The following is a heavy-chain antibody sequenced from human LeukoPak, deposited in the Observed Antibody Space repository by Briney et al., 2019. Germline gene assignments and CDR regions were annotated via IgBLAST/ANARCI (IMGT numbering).Heavy chain of an antibody. V-gene: IGHV3-53*01. D-gene: IGHD6-6*01. CDR3: ARVEGSSAAAIDY. Sequence: PGGSLRLSCAASGFTVSSNYMSWVRQAPGKGLEWVSVIYSGGSTYYADSVKGRFTISRDNSKNTLYLQMNSLRAEDTAVYYRARVEGSSAAAIDYWGQGTLVTVSS. J-gene: IGHJ4*02. CDR1: GFTVSSNY. CDR2: IYSGGST.